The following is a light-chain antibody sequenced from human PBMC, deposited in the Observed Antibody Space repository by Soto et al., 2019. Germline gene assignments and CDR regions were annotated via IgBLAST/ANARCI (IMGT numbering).Light chain of an antibody. CDR2: RAS. V-gene: IGKV3-15*01. CDR3: QQYQNLWT. Sequence: RVMTQSPAPLSVSPGERATLSFRASQTIYSNVAWYQQRPGQPPRLLIYRASSRATGIPARFSGSGSGTEFTLTINSLQSEDFAVYYCQQYQNLWTFGQGTKVDI. J-gene: IGKJ1*01. CDR1: QTIYSN.